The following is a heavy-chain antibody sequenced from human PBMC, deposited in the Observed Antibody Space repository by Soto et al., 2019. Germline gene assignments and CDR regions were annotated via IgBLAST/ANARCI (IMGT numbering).Heavy chain of an antibody. CDR1: GFTFSSYA. V-gene: IGHV3-23*01. CDR2: ISGSGGST. D-gene: IGHD3-22*01. CDR3: ANPYYYDSSGYQGRAFDI. Sequence: SCAASGFTFSSYAMSWVRQAPGKGLEWVSAISGSGGSTYYADSVKGRFTISRDNSKNTLYLQMNSLRAEDTAVYYCANPYYYDSSGYQGRAFDIWGQGTMVTVSS. J-gene: IGHJ3*02.